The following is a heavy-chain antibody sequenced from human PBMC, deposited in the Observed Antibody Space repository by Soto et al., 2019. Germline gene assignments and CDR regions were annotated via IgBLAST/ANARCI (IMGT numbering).Heavy chain of an antibody. V-gene: IGHV1-69*13. CDR2: IIPIFGTA. Sequence: VASVKVSCKASGGTFSSYAISWVRQAPGQGLEWMGGIIPIFGTANYAQKFQGRVTITADESTSTAYMELSSLRSEDTAVYYCARLAAPPHYYYYGMDVWGQGTTVTVSS. D-gene: IGHD6-6*01. J-gene: IGHJ6*02. CDR1: GGTFSSYA. CDR3: ARLAAPPHYYYYGMDV.